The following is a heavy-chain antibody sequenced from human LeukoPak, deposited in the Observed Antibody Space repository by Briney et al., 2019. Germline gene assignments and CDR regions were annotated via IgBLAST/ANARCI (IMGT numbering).Heavy chain of an antibody. CDR3: GRDVEGPRAFDY. V-gene: IGHV3-74*01. CDR2: ISSDGGDR. CDR1: GLTLSGYW. D-gene: IGHD2-21*01. Sequence: GGSLRLSCAASGLTLSGYWMHWARQAPGKGLVWVSGISSDGGDRRYADSVKGRFTISRDNAENTLSLQMNSLRAEDTAIYYCGRDVEGPRAFDYWGQGTLVTVSS. J-gene: IGHJ4*02.